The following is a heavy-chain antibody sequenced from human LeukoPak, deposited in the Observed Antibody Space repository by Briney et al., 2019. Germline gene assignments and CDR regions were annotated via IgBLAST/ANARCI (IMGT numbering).Heavy chain of an antibody. CDR1: GYTFTGYY. Sequence: GASVKVSCKASGYTFTGYYMHWVRQAPGQGLEWMGRINPNSGGTNYAQKFQGRVTMTRDTSISTAYMELSRLRSEDTAVYYCARGGYSYGKGPNWFDPWGQGTLVTVSS. CDR2: INPNSGGT. V-gene: IGHV1-2*06. D-gene: IGHD5-18*01. CDR3: ARGGYSYGKGPNWFDP. J-gene: IGHJ5*02.